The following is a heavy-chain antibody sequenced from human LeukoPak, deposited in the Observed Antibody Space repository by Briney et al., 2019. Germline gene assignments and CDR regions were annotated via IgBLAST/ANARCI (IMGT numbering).Heavy chain of an antibody. V-gene: IGHV4-31*03. Sequence: SETLSLTCTVSGASISSGGYYWNWIRQHPGKGLEWIGHSQYSGSTYYNPSLQGRATVSVDTSKNRFCLKLRSVTAADTAVYYCASLPRMDVWGQGTTVTVSS. CDR3: ASLPRMDV. CDR1: GASISSGGYY. J-gene: IGHJ6*02. CDR2: SQYSGST.